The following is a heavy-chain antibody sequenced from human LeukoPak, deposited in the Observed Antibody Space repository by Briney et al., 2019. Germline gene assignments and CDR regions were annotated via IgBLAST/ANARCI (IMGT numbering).Heavy chain of an antibody. CDR1: GFTFTNAW. CDR2: IKSKTDGGTT. J-gene: IGHJ4*02. D-gene: IGHD3-10*01. Sequence: PGGSLRLSCAASGFTFTNAWMNWVRQAPGKGLEWVGRIKSKTDGGTTDYTAPVKGRFTISRDDSKNTLYLQMNSLKTEDTAVYYCTLQFYYGSGFDYWGQGTLVTVSS. V-gene: IGHV3-15*07. CDR3: TLQFYYGSGFDY.